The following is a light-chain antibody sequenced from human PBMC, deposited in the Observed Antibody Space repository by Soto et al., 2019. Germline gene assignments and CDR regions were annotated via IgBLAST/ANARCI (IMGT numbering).Light chain of an antibody. CDR2: DAS. Sequence: EIVLTQSPATLSLSPGDRVTLSCRASQSVGRSLGWYQQRPGQAPRLLIYDASNRATGIPARFSGSGSGTDFPTTISRLAADYVVNYYRQHRYCSVTFGGGTKVEIK. CDR3: QHRYCSVT. J-gene: IGKJ4*01. V-gene: IGKV3-11*01. CDR1: QSVGRS.